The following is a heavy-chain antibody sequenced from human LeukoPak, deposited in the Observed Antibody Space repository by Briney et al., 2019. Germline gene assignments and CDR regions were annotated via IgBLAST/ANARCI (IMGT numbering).Heavy chain of an antibody. Sequence: ASVKVSCKASGYTFTGYYMHWVRQAPGQGLEWMGWINPNSGGTDYAQKFQGRVTMTRDTSISTAYMELSRLRSDDTAVYYCAREVIGGSYLDYWGQGTLVTVSS. CDR2: INPNSGGT. J-gene: IGHJ4*02. V-gene: IGHV1-2*02. D-gene: IGHD1-26*01. CDR3: AREVIGGSYLDY. CDR1: GYTFTGYY.